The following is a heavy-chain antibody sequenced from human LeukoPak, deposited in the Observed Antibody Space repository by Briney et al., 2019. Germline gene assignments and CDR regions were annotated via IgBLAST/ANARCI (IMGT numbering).Heavy chain of an antibody. CDR2: INYSGST. CDR3: ARPRSKRGWDGDFVS. Sequence: SETLSLTCTVSGGSVSSTTYYWSWLRQPPGKGLEWIASINYSGSTYYNPSLKSRATMSVDTSKNQFSLNLSSVTAADTAIYYCARPRSKRGWDGDFVSWGQGTLVTVSS. D-gene: IGHD6-19*01. V-gene: IGHV4-39*07. J-gene: IGHJ4*02. CDR1: GGSVSSTTYY.